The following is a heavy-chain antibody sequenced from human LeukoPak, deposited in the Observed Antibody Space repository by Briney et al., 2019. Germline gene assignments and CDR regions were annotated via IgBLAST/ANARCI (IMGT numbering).Heavy chain of an antibody. CDR2: IYYSGST. J-gene: IGHJ5*02. D-gene: IGHD3-22*01. Sequence: SETLSLTCTVSGGSISSYYWSWIRQPPGKGLEWIGYIYYSGSTNYNPSLKSRVTISVDTSKNQFSLKLSSVTAADTAVYYCAREANYYDSSGKYNWFDPWGQGTLVTVSS. CDR3: AREANYYDSSGKYNWFDP. CDR1: GGSISSYY. V-gene: IGHV4-59*01.